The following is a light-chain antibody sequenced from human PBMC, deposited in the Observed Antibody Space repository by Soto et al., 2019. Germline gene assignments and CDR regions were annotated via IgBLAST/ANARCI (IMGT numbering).Light chain of an antibody. CDR3: SSYASSSNV. V-gene: IGLV2-8*01. J-gene: IGLJ1*01. CDR2: EVN. CDR1: SSDVGGYNY. Sequence: QSALTQPPSASGSPGQSVAISCTGTSSDVGGYNYVSWYQQHPGKAPKLMIYEVNKRPSGVTHRFSGSKSGNTASLTVSGLPAEDEADYYCSSYASSSNVFGTGTKLTVL.